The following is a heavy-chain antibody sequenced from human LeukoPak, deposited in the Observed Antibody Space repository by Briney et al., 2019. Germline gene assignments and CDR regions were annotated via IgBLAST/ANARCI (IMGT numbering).Heavy chain of an antibody. CDR1: GGSISSGSYY. CDR3: ARDETVAGTRWFDT. D-gene: IGHD6-19*01. V-gene: IGHV4-61*02. J-gene: IGHJ5*02. CDR2: IYTSGST. Sequence: PSQTLSLTCTVSGGSISSGSYYWSWIRQPAGKGLEWIGRIYTSGSTNYNPSLKSRVTISVDTSKNQFSLKLSSVTAADTAVYYCARDETVAGTRWFDTWGQGTLVTVSS.